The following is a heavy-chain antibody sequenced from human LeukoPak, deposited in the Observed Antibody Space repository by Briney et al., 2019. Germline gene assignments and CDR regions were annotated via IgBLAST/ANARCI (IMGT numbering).Heavy chain of an antibody. D-gene: IGHD3-3*01. CDR1: GYTFTSYG. Sequence: ASVKVSCKASGYTFTSYGISWVRQAPGQGLEWMGWISAYNGNTNYAQKLQGRVTMTTDTSTSTAYMELRSLRSDDTAVYYCARDRYFLDFWSGYSLYNWFDPWGQGTLVTVSS. CDR3: ARDRYFLDFWSGYSLYNWFDP. V-gene: IGHV1-18*01. CDR2: ISAYNGNT. J-gene: IGHJ5*02.